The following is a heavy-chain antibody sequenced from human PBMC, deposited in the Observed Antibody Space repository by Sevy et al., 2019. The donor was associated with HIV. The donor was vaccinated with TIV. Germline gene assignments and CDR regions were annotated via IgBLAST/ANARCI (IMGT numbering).Heavy chain of an antibody. CDR1: GFSFSNNW. Sequence: GGSLRLSCATSGFSFSNNWMHWVRQAPGKGLVWVSRINGDGSSISYADPVNGRFTISRDNAKNTPYLQMNSLIVEDTAVYYCADSNWYAAFDIWGPGTMVTVSS. CDR2: INGDGSSI. D-gene: IGHD6-13*01. V-gene: IGHV3-74*01. J-gene: IGHJ3*02. CDR3: ADSNWYAAFDI.